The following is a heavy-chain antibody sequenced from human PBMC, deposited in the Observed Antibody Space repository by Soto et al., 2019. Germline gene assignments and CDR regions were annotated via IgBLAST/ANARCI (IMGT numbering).Heavy chain of an antibody. J-gene: IGHJ4*02. CDR2: IYDTGST. V-gene: IGHV4-59*08. Sequence: SETLSLTCTVSGGSISSYYWSWIRQPPGKGLEWIGHIYDTGSTNYNPSLKSRVTISVDTSKSQFSLKLSSVTAADTAVYYCARRYSDSTGYHSLDYWGQGTLVTVSS. D-gene: IGHD3-22*01. CDR3: ARRYSDSTGYHSLDY. CDR1: GGSISSYY.